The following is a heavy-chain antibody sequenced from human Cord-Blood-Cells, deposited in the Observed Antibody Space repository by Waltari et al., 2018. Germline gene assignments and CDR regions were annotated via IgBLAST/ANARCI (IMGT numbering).Heavy chain of an antibody. D-gene: IGHD2-8*01. CDR1: GFTFRSYW. V-gene: IGHV3-7*01. CDR2: IKQDGSEK. Sequence: EVQLVESGGGLVQPGGSLRLYCAASGFTFRSYWMRWVRQAPGKGLEWVANIKQDGSEKYYVDSVKGRFTISRDNAKNSLYLQMNSLRAEDTAVYYCARVGFGVCFDYWGQGTLVTVSS. J-gene: IGHJ4*02. CDR3: ARVGFGVCFDY.